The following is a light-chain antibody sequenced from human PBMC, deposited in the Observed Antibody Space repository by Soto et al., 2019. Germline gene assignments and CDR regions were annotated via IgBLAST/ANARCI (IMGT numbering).Light chain of an antibody. Sequence: EIVMTQSPATLSVSPGERATLSCRASQSVSINLAWYQQKPGQAHRPLIYGAATTATGIPARLSGSGSWTEFTLTISSLQSEDFAVYYCQHYNKWPPWTFGQGTKVEIK. CDR2: GAA. V-gene: IGKV3-15*01. CDR3: QHYNKWPPWT. CDR1: QSVSIN. J-gene: IGKJ1*01.